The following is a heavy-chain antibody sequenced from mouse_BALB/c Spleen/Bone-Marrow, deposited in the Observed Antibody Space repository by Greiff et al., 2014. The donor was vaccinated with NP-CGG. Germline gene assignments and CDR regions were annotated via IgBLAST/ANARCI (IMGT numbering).Heavy chain of an antibody. V-gene: IGHV1-9*01. CDR1: GYTFSSYW. CDR2: TLPGSGSS. CDR3: ASRGYAMDD. J-gene: IGHJ4*01. Sequence: VNVVESGAELMKPGASVTISCKATGYTFSSYWIEWIKQRPGHGLEWIGETLPGSGSSNYNEKFKGTATFTADTSSNTANMQLSSLTTEDYAVYYCASRGYAMDDGGQGTAVTVPS.